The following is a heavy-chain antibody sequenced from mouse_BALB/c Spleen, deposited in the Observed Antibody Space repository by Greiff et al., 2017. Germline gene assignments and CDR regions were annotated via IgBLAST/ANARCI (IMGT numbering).Heavy chain of an antibody. CDR3: ARDGNGNLDY. CDR1: GYTFTSYW. Sequence: VQLQQSGAELVKPGASVKLSCKASGYTFTSYWMHWVKQRPGQGLEWIGEINPSNGRTNYNEKFKSKATLTVDKSSSTAYMQLSSLTSEDSAVYYCARDGNGNLDYWGQGTTLTVSS. J-gene: IGHJ2*01. D-gene: IGHD2-1*01. V-gene: IGHV1S81*02. CDR2: INPSNGRT.